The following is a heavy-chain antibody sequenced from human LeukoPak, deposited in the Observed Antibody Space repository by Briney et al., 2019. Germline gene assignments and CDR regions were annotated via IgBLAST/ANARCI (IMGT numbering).Heavy chain of an antibody. Sequence: PGGSLRLSCAPSGFTFSSYAMRGARQAPGKGLEWVSAISGSGGSTYYADSVKGRFTISRDNSKNTLYLQMNSLRDEDTAVYYCARESRGYSGYDADYWGQGTLVTVSS. CDR3: ARESRGYSGYDADY. CDR2: ISGSGGST. CDR1: GFTFSSYA. D-gene: IGHD5-12*01. V-gene: IGHV3-23*01. J-gene: IGHJ4*02.